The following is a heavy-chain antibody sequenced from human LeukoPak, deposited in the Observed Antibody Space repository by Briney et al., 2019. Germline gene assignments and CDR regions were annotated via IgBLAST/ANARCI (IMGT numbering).Heavy chain of an antibody. CDR2: IHPDGTI. Sequence: GGSLRLSWAASGXSVNDNFVSWVRQSPGKGLQWLSIIHPDGTIRYADSVKGRFTISRDISRNTLDLQMNSLRAEDTAIYYCARDLESYYYGSGIQGYWGQGTMVTVSS. CDR3: ARDLESYYYGSGIQGY. D-gene: IGHD3-10*01. CDR1: GXSVNDNF. J-gene: IGHJ4*02. V-gene: IGHV3-66*01.